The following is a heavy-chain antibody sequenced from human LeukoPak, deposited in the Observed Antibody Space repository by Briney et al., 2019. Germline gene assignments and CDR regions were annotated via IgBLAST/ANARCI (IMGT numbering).Heavy chain of an antibody. Sequence: GGSLRLSCAASGFTFSNYGMHWVRQAPGKGLEWVALISFDGSQKYYADSVKGRFTISRDNSKSTVYLQMNSLRVEDAAVYYCARGNSGWYLRPDYWGQGTLVTVSS. V-gene: IGHV3-30*02. J-gene: IGHJ4*02. CDR1: GFTFSNYG. CDR2: ISFDGSQK. D-gene: IGHD6-19*01. CDR3: ARGNSGWYLRPDY.